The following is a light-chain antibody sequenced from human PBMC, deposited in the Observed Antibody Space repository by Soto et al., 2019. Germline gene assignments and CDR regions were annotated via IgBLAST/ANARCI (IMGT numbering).Light chain of an antibody. J-gene: IGKJ1*01. V-gene: IGKV1-9*01. Sequence: DIQLNQSPSLLSASVGDRVTITCRASQGISSYLAWYQQIPGKAPTLLMYGASTLQSGVPSRISGSASGTNSTLTINILQPEDFATYECQQFNNVPQTFSQGTMV. CDR1: QGISSY. CDR3: QQFNNVPQT. CDR2: GAS.